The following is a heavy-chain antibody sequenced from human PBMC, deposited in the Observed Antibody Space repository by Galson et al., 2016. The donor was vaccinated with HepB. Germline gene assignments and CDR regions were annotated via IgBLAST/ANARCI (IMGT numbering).Heavy chain of an antibody. CDR1: GFSVSSTS. V-gene: IGHV3-53*01. CDR3: AKELNY. J-gene: IGHJ4*02. Sequence: SLRLSCAASGFSVSSTSMNWLRQAPGRGLEWVSVVYTGGDTYYADSVKGRFTISRANSKNTLSLQMNSLRAEDTAIYYCAKELNYWGQGTLVTVSS. CDR2: VYTGGDT.